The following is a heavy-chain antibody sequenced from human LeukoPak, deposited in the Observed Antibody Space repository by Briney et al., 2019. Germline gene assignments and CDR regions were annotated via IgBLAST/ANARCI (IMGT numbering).Heavy chain of an antibody. CDR3: ARLLGDGRNRGVMDV. J-gene: IGHJ6*03. CDR1: LEFINSYY. CDR2: IYHSEIT. D-gene: IGHD5-24*01. Sequence: SETLPLTCTCSLEFINSYYWSGLRQPASKGGDGVGYIYHSEITKYNPALKSRVTMLIDTSKNQFSLMLSSVTAADSAVYHCARLLGDGRNRGVMDVWGNGTAVTVSS. V-gene: IGHV4-59*08.